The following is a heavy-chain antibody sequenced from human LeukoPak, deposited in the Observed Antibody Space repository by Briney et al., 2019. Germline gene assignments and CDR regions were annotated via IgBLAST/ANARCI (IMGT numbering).Heavy chain of an antibody. CDR1: GGTFSKYS. D-gene: IGHD3-3*01. CDR3: ARDGEHYDFWSGYYNKLNWFDP. J-gene: IGHJ5*02. Sequence: ASVKVSCKASGGTFSKYSISWVRQRPGQGLEWMGGITPLFGTANYAQKFQGRVTITADESTSTAYMELSSLRSEDTAVYYCARDGEHYDFWSGYYNKLNWFDPWGQGTLVTVSS. CDR2: ITPLFGTA. V-gene: IGHV1-69*13.